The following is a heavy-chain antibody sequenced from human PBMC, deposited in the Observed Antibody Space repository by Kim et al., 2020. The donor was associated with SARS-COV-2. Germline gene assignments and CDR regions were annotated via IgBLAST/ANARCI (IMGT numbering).Heavy chain of an antibody. CDR1: GGSFSGYY. J-gene: IGHJ5*02. CDR3: ARGGFGYSSSWYGPGVRWFDP. V-gene: IGHV4-34*01. Sequence: SETLSLTCAVYGGSFSGYYWSWIRQPPGKGLEWIGEINHSGSTNYNPSLKSRVTISVDTSKNQFSLKLSSVTAADTAVYYCARGGFGYSSSWYGPGVRWFDPWGQGTLVTVSS. CDR2: INHSGST. D-gene: IGHD6-13*01.